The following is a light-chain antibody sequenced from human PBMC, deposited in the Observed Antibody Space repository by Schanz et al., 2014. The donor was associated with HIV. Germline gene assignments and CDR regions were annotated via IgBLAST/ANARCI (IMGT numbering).Light chain of an antibody. CDR2: DVT. CDR1: SSDVGGSDS. Sequence: QSALTQPASVSGSPGQSITISCTGTSSDVGGSDSVSWFQQNPGKAPRLLIYDVTNRPSGVSHRFSGSKSGNTASLTISGLQAEDEADYYCSSYTSTSPRVFGGGTKLTVL. CDR3: SSYTSTSPRV. J-gene: IGLJ3*02. V-gene: IGLV2-14*03.